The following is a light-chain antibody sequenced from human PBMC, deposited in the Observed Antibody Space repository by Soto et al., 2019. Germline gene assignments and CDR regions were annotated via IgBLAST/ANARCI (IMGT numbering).Light chain of an antibody. CDR3: SSYTSVSSFFV. V-gene: IGLV2-14*01. CDR1: SSDVGDYNF. J-gene: IGLJ1*01. Sequence: QSALTQPASVSGSPGQSITISCTGTSSDVGDYNFVSWYQQYPGKSPKLMISEVSNRPSGVSNRFSGSKSGNTASLTISGPQAEDEADYYCSSYTSVSSFFVFGTGTKVTVL. CDR2: EVS.